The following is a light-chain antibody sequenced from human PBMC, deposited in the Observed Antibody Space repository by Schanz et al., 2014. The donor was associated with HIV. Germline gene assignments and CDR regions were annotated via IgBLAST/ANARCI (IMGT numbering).Light chain of an antibody. Sequence: EIVLTQSPGTLSLSPGERATLSCRASQSLSSNLAWYQQKPGQAPRLLIYGASNRATGIPDRFSGSGSGTDFTLTISRLEPEDFAVYYCQQYGSSPRTFGGGTKVEIK. CDR2: GAS. CDR3: QQYGSSPRT. CDR1: QSLSSN. J-gene: IGKJ4*01. V-gene: IGKV3-20*01.